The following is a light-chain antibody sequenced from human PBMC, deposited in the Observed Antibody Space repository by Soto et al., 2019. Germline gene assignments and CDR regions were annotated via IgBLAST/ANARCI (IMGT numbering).Light chain of an antibody. Sequence: DTQMTQSPSTLSASVGDRVTITCRASQSIGNRLAWYQQKPGTAPRLLIYDASTLECGVPSRFSGSGSGTEFTLTISSLQPDDFATFYCQQYSDYSGTFGLGTKVDVK. J-gene: IGKJ1*01. CDR2: DAS. V-gene: IGKV1-5*01. CDR3: QQYSDYSGT. CDR1: QSIGNR.